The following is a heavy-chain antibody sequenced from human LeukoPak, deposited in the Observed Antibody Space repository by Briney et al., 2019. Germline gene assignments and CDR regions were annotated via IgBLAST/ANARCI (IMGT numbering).Heavy chain of an antibody. CDR3: VRHAASTGATRLDV. V-gene: IGHV5-51*01. CDR1: GYIFSSYW. J-gene: IGHJ6*02. D-gene: IGHD1-7*01. Sequence: PGQSLKIFCKGSGYIFSSYWIGWVRQMPGKVLEWMGIIPPTDSDTRYSPTFKGPVTLSVDKSINTTFLQWSSLRPSDTAMYYCVRHAASTGATRLDVWGQGTTVTVSS. CDR2: IPPTDSDT.